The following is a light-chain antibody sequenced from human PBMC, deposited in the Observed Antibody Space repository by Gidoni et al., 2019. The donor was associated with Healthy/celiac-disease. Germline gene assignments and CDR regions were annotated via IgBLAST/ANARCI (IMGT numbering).Light chain of an antibody. CDR3: QQYNSLPWT. J-gene: IGKJ1*01. CDR1: QSISSW. CDR2: KAY. V-gene: IGKV1-5*03. Sequence: DIQMTQSPSTLSASVGDRVTITCRASQSISSWLAWYQQKPGKAPKLLIYKAYSLESGVPSRFSGSGYGTEFTLTISSLQPDDFATYYCQQYNSLPWTFGQGTKVEIK.